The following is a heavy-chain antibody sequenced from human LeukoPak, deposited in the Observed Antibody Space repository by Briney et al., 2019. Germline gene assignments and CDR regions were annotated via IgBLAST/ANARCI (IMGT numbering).Heavy chain of an antibody. CDR3: ASAPSDIVVVPAGFPY. V-gene: IGHV1-69*01. Sequence: GSSVKVSCKASGGTFSSYAISWVRKAPGQGLEWRGGIIPIFGTANYAQKFQGRVTIPADESTSTAYMELSSLRSEDTAVYYCASAPSDIVVVPAGFPYWGQGTLVTVSS. CDR2: IIPIFGTA. J-gene: IGHJ4*02. D-gene: IGHD2-2*01. CDR1: GGTFSSYA.